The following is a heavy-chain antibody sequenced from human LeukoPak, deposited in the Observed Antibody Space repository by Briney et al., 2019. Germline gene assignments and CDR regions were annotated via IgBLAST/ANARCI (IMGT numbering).Heavy chain of an antibody. J-gene: IGHJ6*02. D-gene: IGHD4-17*01. CDR3: ARAYGDYSPPYYYYGMDV. CDR1: GGTFSSYA. Sequence: SVKVSCKASGGTFSSYAISWVRQVPGQGLEWMGGIIPIFGTANYAQKFQGRVTITADESTSTAYMELSSLRSEDTAVYYCARAYGDYSPPYYYYGMDVWGQGTTVTVSS. CDR2: IIPIFGTA. V-gene: IGHV1-69*13.